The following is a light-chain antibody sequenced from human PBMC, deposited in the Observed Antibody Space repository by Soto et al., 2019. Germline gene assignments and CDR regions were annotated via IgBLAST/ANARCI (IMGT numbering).Light chain of an antibody. Sequence: QPVLTQSPSASASLGASVKLTCTLSSGQSSYAIAWHQQQPEKGPRYLMKLNSDGSHSKGDGIPDRLSGSSSGAERYLTISSLQSEDEADYYCQTWGTGIVVFGGGTKLTVL. V-gene: IGLV4-69*01. CDR2: LNSDGSH. CDR1: SGQSSYA. J-gene: IGLJ2*01. CDR3: QTWGTGIVV.